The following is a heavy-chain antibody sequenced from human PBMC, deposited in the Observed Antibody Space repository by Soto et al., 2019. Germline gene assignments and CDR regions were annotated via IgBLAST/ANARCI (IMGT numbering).Heavy chain of an antibody. CDR1: GFTFSSYD. CDR2: ISGSGGST. D-gene: IGHD6-19*01. J-gene: IGHJ4*02. Sequence: EVQLLESGGGLVQPGGSLRLSCAASGFTFSSYDMNWVRQAPGKGLEWVSAISGSGGSTDYADSVRGRFTISRDNSKNTVSLHMDSLGGEDMGVYYGERDAVYGTGWDFDSWGQGTLVTVSS. V-gene: IGHV3-23*01. CDR3: ERDAVYGTGWDFDS.